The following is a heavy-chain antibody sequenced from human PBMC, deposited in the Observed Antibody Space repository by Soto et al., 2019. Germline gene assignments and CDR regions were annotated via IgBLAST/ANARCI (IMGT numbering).Heavy chain of an antibody. CDR3: ARNQIVVVPAAIPLGTYYYYYYGMDV. Sequence: SVKVSCKASGGTFSSYAISWVRQAPGQGLEWMGGIIPIFGTANYAQKFQGRVTITADESTSTAYMELSSLRSEDTAVYYCARNQIVVVPAAIPLGTYYYYYYGMDVWGQGTTVTVS. V-gene: IGHV1-69*13. CDR1: GGTFSSYA. J-gene: IGHJ6*02. CDR2: IIPIFGTA. D-gene: IGHD2-2*01.